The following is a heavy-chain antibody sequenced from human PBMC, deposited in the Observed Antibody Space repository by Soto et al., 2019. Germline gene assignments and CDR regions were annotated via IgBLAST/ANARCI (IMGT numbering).Heavy chain of an antibody. CDR1: GGSFSGYY. CDR2: INHSGST. CDR3: TRGRKRRFVYYGMDV. J-gene: IGHJ6*02. Sequence: SETLSLTCAVYGGSFSGYYWSWIRQPPGKGLEWIGEINHSGSTNYNPSLKSRVTISVDTSKNQFSLKLSSVTAADMAVYYCTRGRKRRFVYYGMDVWGQGTTVTVSS. V-gene: IGHV4-34*01. D-gene: IGHD3-16*01.